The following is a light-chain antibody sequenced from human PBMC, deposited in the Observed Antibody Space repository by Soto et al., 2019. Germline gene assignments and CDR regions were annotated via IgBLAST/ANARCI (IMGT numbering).Light chain of an antibody. CDR1: SSDVGGYNF. CDR2: DVS. J-gene: IGLJ1*01. CDR3: SSYTSSSTLV. Sequence: QSALTQPASVSGSPGQSITISCTGTSSDVGGYNFVSWYQQHPGKATKLMIYDVSYRPSGVSNRFSGSKSGNTASLTISGLQAEDEADYYCSSYTSSSTLVFGTGTKVTVL. V-gene: IGLV2-14*01.